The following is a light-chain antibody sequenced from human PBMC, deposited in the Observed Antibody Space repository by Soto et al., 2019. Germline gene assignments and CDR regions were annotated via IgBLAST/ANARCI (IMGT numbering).Light chain of an antibody. V-gene: IGKV1-39*01. Sequence: DIQMTQSPSSLSASVGDRVTITCRASQSISSYLNWYQQKPGKAPKLLIYGASSLQSGVPSRFSGSGSGTDFILTISSLQPEDFAAYYCQQRFMTPLTFRGGTKVDIK. CDR2: GAS. CDR1: QSISSY. J-gene: IGKJ4*01. CDR3: QQRFMTPLT.